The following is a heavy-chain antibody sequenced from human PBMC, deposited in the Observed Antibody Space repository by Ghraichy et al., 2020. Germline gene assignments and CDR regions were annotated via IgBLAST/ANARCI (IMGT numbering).Heavy chain of an antibody. CDR2: IYHSGTT. V-gene: IGHV4-59*02. Sequence: SETLSLTCTVPGGSVSSYYWTWIRQPPGRGLEWIGYIYHSGTTNYNSSLKSRVTISIDTSKNQFSLRLRSVSAADTAVYYCARGVYCGGNCHHYDSWGQGTLVTVSS. CDR3: ARGVYCGGNCHHYDS. CDR1: GGSVSSYY. D-gene: IGHD2-21*01. J-gene: IGHJ4*02.